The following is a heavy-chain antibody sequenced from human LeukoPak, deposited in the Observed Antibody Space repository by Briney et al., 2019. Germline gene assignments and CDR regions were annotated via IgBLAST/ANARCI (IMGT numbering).Heavy chain of an antibody. V-gene: IGHV3-30-3*01. CDR1: GFTFSSYA. J-gene: IGHJ6*02. D-gene: IGHD2-21*01. CDR2: ISYDGSNK. CDR3: ARGGDVYYYYGMDV. Sequence: GGSLRLSCAAFGFTFSSYAMHWVRQAPGKGLEWVAVISYDGSNKYYADSVKGRFTISRDNSKNTLYLQMNSLRAEDTAVYYCARGGDVYYYYGMDVWGQGTTVTVSS.